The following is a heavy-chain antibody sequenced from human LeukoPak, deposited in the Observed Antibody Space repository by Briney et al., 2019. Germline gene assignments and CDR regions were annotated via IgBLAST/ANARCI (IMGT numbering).Heavy chain of an antibody. CDR3: ARHYSSSSLGTPTPLVYFDY. CDR2: IYYSGST. V-gene: IGHV4-39*01. J-gene: IGHJ4*02. D-gene: IGHD6-6*01. CDR1: GGSISSSSYY. Sequence: SETLSLTCTVSGGSISSSSYYWGWIRQPPGKGLEWIGSIYYSGSTYYNPSLKSRVTISVDTSKNQFSLKLSSVTAADTAVYYCARHYSSSSLGTPTPLVYFDYWGQGTLVTVPS.